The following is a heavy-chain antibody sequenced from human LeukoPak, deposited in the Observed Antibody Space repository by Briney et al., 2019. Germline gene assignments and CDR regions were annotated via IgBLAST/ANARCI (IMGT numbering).Heavy chain of an antibody. CDR3: ARRIAGRLINDAFDI. CDR1: GYTFTGHY. D-gene: IGHD6-6*01. Sequence: AASVKVSCKASGYTFTGHYMLWVRQAPGQGLEWMGWINPYSGGTHYALIFQDRVTMTRDTSISTAYMELSRLRSDDTAVYYCARRIAGRLINDAFDIWGQGTMVTVSS. V-gene: IGHV1-2*02. J-gene: IGHJ3*02. CDR2: INPYSGGT.